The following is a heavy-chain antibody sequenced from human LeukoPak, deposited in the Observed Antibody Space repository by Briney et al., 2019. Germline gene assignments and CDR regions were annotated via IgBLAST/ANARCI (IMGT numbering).Heavy chain of an antibody. CDR3: ARGLVPGFLDY. V-gene: IGHV3-11*05. J-gene: IGHJ4*02. Sequence: GGSLRLSCAASGFTFSDYYMSWIRQAPGKGLEWVSYISGVSTYTNYADSVKGRFTISRDNAKNSLYLQMNNLRAEDTAVYYCARGLVPGFLDYWGQGTPVTVSS. CDR2: ISGVSTYT. D-gene: IGHD4-11*01. CDR1: GFTFSDYY.